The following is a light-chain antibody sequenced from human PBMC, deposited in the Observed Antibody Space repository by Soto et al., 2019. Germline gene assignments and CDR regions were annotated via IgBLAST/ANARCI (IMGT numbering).Light chain of an antibody. CDR1: SSDIGSYDL. J-gene: IGLJ1*01. CDR3: CSYAGSRTYV. CDR2: EGT. V-gene: IGLV2-23*01. Sequence: QSALTQPASVSGQLGQSIVISCTGSSSDIGSYDLVSWYQQYPGKAPKVVIFEGTKRPSGVSNRFSGSKSGNTASLTISGLQNEDEADYYCCSYAGSRTYVFGAGTKLTVL.